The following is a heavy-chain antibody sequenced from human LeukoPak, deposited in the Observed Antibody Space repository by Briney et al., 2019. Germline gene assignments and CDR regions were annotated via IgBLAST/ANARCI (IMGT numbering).Heavy chain of an antibody. D-gene: IGHD4-17*01. J-gene: IGHJ4*02. CDR3: ARGDRQYTVTAFLRGGYFDY. Sequence: SETLSLTCAVYGGSFSGYYWSWIRQPPGKGLEWIGEINHSGSTNYNPSLKSRVTISVDTSKNQFSLKLSSVTAADTAVYYCARGDRQYTVTAFLRGGYFDYWGQGTLVTVSS. V-gene: IGHV4-34*01. CDR2: INHSGST. CDR1: GGSFSGYY.